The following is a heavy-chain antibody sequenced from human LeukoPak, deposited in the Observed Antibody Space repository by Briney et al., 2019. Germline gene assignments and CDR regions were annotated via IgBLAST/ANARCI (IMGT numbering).Heavy chain of an antibody. V-gene: IGHV4-39*07. CDR2: SSYSGSP. D-gene: IGHD3-10*01. J-gene: IGHJ4*02. CDR3: ARDYYGSGSLGFYFDY. Sequence: SSETLSLTCTVSGGSISSSSYYWAWIRQPPGKGLEWIGSSSYSGSPYYNPSLKSRVTISVDTSKNQFSLKLSSVTAADTAVYYCARDYYGSGSLGFYFDYWGQGTLVTVSS. CDR1: GGSISSSSYY.